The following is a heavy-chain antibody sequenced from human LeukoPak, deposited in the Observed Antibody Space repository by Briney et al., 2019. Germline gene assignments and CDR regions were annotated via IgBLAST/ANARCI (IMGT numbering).Heavy chain of an antibody. CDR2: INHSGST. CDR3: ARDLSFDWFPYYFDY. D-gene: IGHD3-9*01. V-gene: IGHV4-34*01. Sequence: SETLSLTCAVYGGSFSGYYWSWIRQPPGKGLEWIGEINHSGSTNYNPSLKSRVTMSVDTSKNQFSLKVSSVTAADTAIYYCARDLSFDWFPYYFDYWGQGILVTVSS. CDR1: GGSFSGYY. J-gene: IGHJ4*02.